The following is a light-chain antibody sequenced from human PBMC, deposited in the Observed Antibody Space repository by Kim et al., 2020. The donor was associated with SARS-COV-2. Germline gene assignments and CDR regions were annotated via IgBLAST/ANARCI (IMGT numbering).Light chain of an antibody. Sequence: DIQLTQSPSTLSASVGDRVTVTCRASQSISDWLAWYQQKPGKAPKILIYKASNLESGVPSRFSGSGSGTEFTLTISSLQPDDCASYSCQQYNNDPYTFGQGTKLEI. J-gene: IGKJ2*01. CDR2: KAS. CDR3: QQYNNDPYT. CDR1: QSISDW. V-gene: IGKV1-5*03.